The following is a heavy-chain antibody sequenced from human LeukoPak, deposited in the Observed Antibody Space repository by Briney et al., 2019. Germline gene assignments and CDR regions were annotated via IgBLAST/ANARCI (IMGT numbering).Heavy chain of an antibody. D-gene: IGHD3-10*01. CDR1: GGSFSDYT. J-gene: IGHJ4*01. Sequence: GGSLRLSCAASGGSFSDYTMVWVRHPPRKGLGWASGISIGGHDATFYTPSVKGRVTLSIDTSKNPLYLRMTSLTVEHTALYYYAKDGLSYDSSTHIYHVDHWGQGTLVTVSS. CDR2: ISIGGHDAT. V-gene: IGHV3-23*01. CDR3: AKDGLSYDSSTHIYHVDH.